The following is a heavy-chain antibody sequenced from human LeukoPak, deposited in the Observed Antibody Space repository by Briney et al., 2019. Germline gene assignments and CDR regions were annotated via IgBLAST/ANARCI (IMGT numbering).Heavy chain of an antibody. CDR3: ARDVVRNYYYYGMDV. V-gene: IGHV3-30-3*01. J-gene: IGHJ6*02. CDR2: ISYDGSNK. D-gene: IGHD2-15*01. Sequence: GGSLRLSCAASGFTFSSYAMHWVRQAPGKGLEWVAVISYDGSNKYYADSVKGRFTISRDNAESSLYLQLNSLRAEDTAVYYCARDVVRNYYYYGMDVWGQGTTVTVSS. CDR1: GFTFSSYA.